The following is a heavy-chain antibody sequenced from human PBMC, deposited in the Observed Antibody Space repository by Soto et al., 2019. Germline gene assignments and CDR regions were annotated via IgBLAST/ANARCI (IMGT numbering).Heavy chain of an antibody. CDR3: ARGNVVAIDY. D-gene: IGHD2-21*01. CDR2: IYHSGST. J-gene: IGHJ4*02. CDR1: GGFISSGGYS. V-gene: IGHV4-30-2*01. Sequence: SSETLSLTYAVSGGFISSGGYSWSWFRQPPGKGLEWIGYIYHSGSTYYNPSLKSRVTISVDRSKNQFSLKLSSVTAADTAVYYCARGNVVAIDYWGQGTLVTVSS.